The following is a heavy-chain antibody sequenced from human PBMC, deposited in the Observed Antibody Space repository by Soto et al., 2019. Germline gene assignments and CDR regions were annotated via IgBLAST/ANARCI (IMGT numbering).Heavy chain of an antibody. J-gene: IGHJ5*02. CDR2: INAGNGNT. D-gene: IGHD5-18*01. CDR3: ARDYFSVDTAIWDGFDP. CDR1: GYTFTSYA. Sequence: SVKVSCKASGYTFTSYAMHWVRQAPGQRLEWMGWINAGNGNTKYSQKFQGRVTITRDTSASTAYMELSSLRSEDTAVYYCARDYFSVDTAIWDGFDPWGQGDLVTGSS. V-gene: IGHV1-3*01.